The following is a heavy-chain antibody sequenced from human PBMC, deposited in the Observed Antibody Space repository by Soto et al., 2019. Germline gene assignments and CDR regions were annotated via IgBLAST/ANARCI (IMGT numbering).Heavy chain of an antibody. V-gene: IGHV3-21*05. CDR3: ARDRWGVPYYYGMDV. Sequence: PGGSLILSCASSGVTFSNYGRTWVRQAPGKGLEWVAYISSSSSYIYYADSVKGRFTISRDNAKNSLYLQMNSLRAEDTAVYYCARDRWGVPYYYGMDVRGQGTTVTVSS. J-gene: IGHJ6*02. CDR2: ISSSSSYI. CDR1: GVTFSNYG. D-gene: IGHD3-16*01.